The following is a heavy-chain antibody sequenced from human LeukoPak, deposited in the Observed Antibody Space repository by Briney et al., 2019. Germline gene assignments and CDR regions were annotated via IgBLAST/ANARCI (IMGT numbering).Heavy chain of an antibody. CDR1: GGSISSYY. Sequence: PSETLSLTCTVSGGSISSYYWSWIRQPAGKGLEWIGRIHTSGSTNYNPSLKSRVTMSVDTSKNQFSLKLSSVTAADTAVYYCARELGYDYVLSDAFDIWGQGTMVTVSS. D-gene: IGHD3-16*01. V-gene: IGHV4-4*07. CDR3: ARELGYDYVLSDAFDI. CDR2: IHTSGST. J-gene: IGHJ3*02.